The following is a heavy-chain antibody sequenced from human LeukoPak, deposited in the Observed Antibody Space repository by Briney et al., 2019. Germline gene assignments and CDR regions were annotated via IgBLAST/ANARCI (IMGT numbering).Heavy chain of an antibody. CDR2: IYYSGST. CDR1: GGSISSYY. D-gene: IGHD3-22*01. CDR3: AREGDYYDSSGYSLDY. V-gene: IGHV4-59*01. Sequence: SETLSLTCTVSGGSISSYYWSWIRQPPGKGLEWIGYIYYSGSTNYNPSLKSRVTISVDTSKNQFSLKLSSVTAADTAVYYCAREGDYYDSSGYSLDYWGQGTLVTVSS. J-gene: IGHJ4*02.